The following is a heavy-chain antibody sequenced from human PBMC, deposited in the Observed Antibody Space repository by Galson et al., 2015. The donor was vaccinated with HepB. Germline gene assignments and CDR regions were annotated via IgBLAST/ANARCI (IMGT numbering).Heavy chain of an antibody. CDR2: IIPIFGTA. D-gene: IGHD6-13*01. Sequence: SVKVSCKASGGTFSSYAISWVRQAPGQGLEWMGGIIPIFGTANYAQKFQGRVTITADESTSTAYMELNSLRSEDTAVYYCARARLSSSWPKGYYYYYMDVWGKGTTVTVSS. V-gene: IGHV1-69*13. CDR3: ARARLSSSWPKGYYYYYMDV. J-gene: IGHJ6*03. CDR1: GGTFSSYA.